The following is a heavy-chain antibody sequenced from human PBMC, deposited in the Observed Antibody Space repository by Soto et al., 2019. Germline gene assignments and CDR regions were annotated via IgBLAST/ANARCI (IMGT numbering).Heavy chain of an antibody. CDR3: ARGGVRGVTFKGWFDP. Sequence: SETLSLTCAVYGGSFSGYYWSWIRQPPGKGLEWIGETNHSGSTNYNPSLKSRVTISVDTSKNQFSLKLSSVTAADTAVYYCARGGVRGVTFKGWFDPWGQGTLVTVSS. CDR1: GGSFSGYY. D-gene: IGHD3-10*01. J-gene: IGHJ5*02. CDR2: TNHSGST. V-gene: IGHV4-34*01.